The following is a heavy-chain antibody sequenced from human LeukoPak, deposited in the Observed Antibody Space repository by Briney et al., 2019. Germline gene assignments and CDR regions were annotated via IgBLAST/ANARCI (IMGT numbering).Heavy chain of an antibody. CDR3: AREGGVVVAGTFDY. Sequence: PGGSLRLSCAVSGISSRRSGMHWVRQAPGKGLEWVAFIQNDGSDKKYADSVKGRFTVSRDNSKNTVYLQMNTLRSEDTAVYYCAREGGVVVAGTFDYWGQGTLVTVSS. CDR2: IQNDGSDK. CDR1: GISSRRSG. V-gene: IGHV3-30*02. D-gene: IGHD6-19*01. J-gene: IGHJ4*02.